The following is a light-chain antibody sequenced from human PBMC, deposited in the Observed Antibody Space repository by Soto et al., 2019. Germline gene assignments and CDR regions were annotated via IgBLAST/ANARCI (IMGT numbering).Light chain of an antibody. J-gene: IGKJ5*01. CDR2: DTS. V-gene: IGKV3-15*01. CDR3: QQYHKWPT. CDR1: QSVSGN. Sequence: EIVMTQSPATLSVSPGERATLSCRASQSVSGNLAWYQQTPGQAPRLLIYDTSSRATGIPARFSGSGSGTEFTLTISRLQSEDFAVYYCQQYHKWPTFGQGTRLEIK.